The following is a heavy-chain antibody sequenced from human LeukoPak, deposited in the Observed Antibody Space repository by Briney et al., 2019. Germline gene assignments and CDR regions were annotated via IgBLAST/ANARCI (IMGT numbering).Heavy chain of an antibody. Sequence: GGSLRLSCAASGFTFSSYEMNWVRQAPGKGLEWVSYISSSGSTIYYADSVKGRFTISRDNAKNSLYLQMNSLKTEDTAVYYCTSNPGEQQPWGGYYYYYMDVWGKGTTVTVSS. D-gene: IGHD6-13*01. CDR1: GFTFSSYE. V-gene: IGHV3-48*03. J-gene: IGHJ6*03. CDR3: TSNPGEQQPWGGYYYYYMDV. CDR2: ISSSGSTI.